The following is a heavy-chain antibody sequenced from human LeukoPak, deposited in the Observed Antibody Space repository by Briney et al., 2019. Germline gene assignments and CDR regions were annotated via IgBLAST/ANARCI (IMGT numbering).Heavy chain of an antibody. D-gene: IGHD3-22*01. J-gene: IGHJ1*01. CDR2: MIPKLCRA. V-gene: IGHV1-69*04. CDR1: GCTLTNYA. CDR3: ARDPPPPNSAYYYSPPKKQRQPVLQRL. Sequence: SVNVSCKGSGCTLTNYAINWVRQAPGQGLEWMGRMIPKLCRANYAQKFQGRVTITADKYTSTAYMDLTSLRSDDTAVYYCARDPPPPNSAYYYSPPKKQRQPVLQRLWGQGTLATVSS.